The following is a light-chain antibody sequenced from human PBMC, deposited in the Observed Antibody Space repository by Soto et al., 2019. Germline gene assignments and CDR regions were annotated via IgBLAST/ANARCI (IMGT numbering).Light chain of an antibody. V-gene: IGLV3-1*01. CDR2: QDS. Sequence: SSELTQPPSVSVSPGQTASITCSGDKLGDKYACWYQQKPGQSPVLVIYQDSKRPSRIPERFSGSNSGNTATLTISGTQAMDEADYYCQAWDNSLVFGGGTKLTVL. J-gene: IGLJ2*01. CDR3: QAWDNSLV. CDR1: KLGDKY.